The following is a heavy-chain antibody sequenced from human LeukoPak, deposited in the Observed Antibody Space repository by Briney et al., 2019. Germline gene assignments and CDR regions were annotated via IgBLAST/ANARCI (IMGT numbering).Heavy chain of an antibody. CDR3: ARWDYGSGSYYTHYYYMDV. Sequence: GGSLRLSCAASGFTFDDYGMSWVRQAPGKGLEWVSGINWNGGSTGYADSVKGRFIISRDNAKNSLYLQMNSLRAEDTALYYCARWDYGSGSYYTHYYYMDVWGKGTTVTVSS. J-gene: IGHJ6*03. CDR2: INWNGGST. V-gene: IGHV3-20*04. D-gene: IGHD3-10*01. CDR1: GFTFDDYG.